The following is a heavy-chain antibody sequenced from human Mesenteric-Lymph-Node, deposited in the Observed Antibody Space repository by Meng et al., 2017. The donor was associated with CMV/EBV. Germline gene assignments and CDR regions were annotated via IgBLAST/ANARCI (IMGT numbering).Heavy chain of an antibody. CDR1: SYY. J-gene: IGHJ4*02. D-gene: IGHD3-3*01. V-gene: IGHV4-59*01. Sequence: SYYWSWIRHPPGKGLEWIGYIYYSGSTNYNPSLKSRVTISVDTSKNQFSLKLSSVTAADTAVYYCARTNSSYYDFWSGYYPPYYFDYWGQGTLVTVSS. CDR2: IYYSGST. CDR3: ARTNSSYYDFWSGYYPPYYFDY.